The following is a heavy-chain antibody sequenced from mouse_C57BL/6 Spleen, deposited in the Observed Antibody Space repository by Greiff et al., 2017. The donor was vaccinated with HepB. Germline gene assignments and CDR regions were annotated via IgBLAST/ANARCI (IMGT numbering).Heavy chain of an antibody. Sequence: QVHVKQPGAELVKPGASVKLSCKASGYTFTSYWMHWVKQRPGQGLEWIGMIHPNSGSTNYNEKFKSKATLTVDKSSSTAYMQLSSLTSEDSAVYYCARKGEGFDYWGQGTTLTVSS. CDR1: GYTFTSYW. CDR3: ARKGEGFDY. V-gene: IGHV1-64*01. CDR2: IHPNSGST. J-gene: IGHJ2*01.